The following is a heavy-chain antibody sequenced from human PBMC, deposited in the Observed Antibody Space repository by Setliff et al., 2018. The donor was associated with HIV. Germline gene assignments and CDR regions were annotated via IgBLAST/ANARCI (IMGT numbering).Heavy chain of an antibody. D-gene: IGHD4-17*01. V-gene: IGHV4-30-4*08. CDR3: ATEFGQVSDYGDYDYYLDY. CDR2: IYYSGST. Sequence: PSETLSLTCTVSGGSISSGYYYWSWIRQPPGKGLGWIGYIYYSGSTYYNPSLKSRVTISVDTSKNQFALKLSSVTAADTAVYYCATEFGQVSDYGDYDYYLDYWGQGALVTVSS. CDR1: GGSISSGYYY. J-gene: IGHJ4*02.